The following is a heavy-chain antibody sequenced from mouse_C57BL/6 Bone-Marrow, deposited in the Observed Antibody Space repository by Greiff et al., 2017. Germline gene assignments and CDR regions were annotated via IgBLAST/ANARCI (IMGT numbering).Heavy chain of an antibody. Sequence: VQLQQSGPELVKPGASVKISCKASGYAFSSSWMNWVKQRPGKGLEWIGRIYPGDGDTNYNGKFKGKATLTADKSSSTAYMQLSSLTSEDSAVYFCARYYGSSWAMDYWGQGTSVTVSS. V-gene: IGHV1-82*01. CDR3: ARYYGSSWAMDY. D-gene: IGHD1-1*01. CDR1: GYAFSSSW. J-gene: IGHJ4*01. CDR2: IYPGDGDT.